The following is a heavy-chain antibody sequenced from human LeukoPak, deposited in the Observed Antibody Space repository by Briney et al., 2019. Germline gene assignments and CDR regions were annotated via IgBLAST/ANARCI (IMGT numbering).Heavy chain of an antibody. Sequence: ASVKVSCKASGYTFTSYAMHWVRQAPGQRLEWMGWINAGNGNTKYSQKFQGRATITRDTSASTAYMELSSLRSEDTAVYYCARDPSDLLWFGELFVWFDPWGQGTLVTVSS. V-gene: IGHV1-3*01. CDR3: ARDPSDLLWFGELFVWFDP. J-gene: IGHJ5*02. D-gene: IGHD3-10*01. CDR1: GYTFTSYA. CDR2: INAGNGNT.